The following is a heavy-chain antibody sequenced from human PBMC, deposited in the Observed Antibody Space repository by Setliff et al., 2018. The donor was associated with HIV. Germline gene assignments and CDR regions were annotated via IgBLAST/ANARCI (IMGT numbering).Heavy chain of an antibody. V-gene: IGHV4-4*09. CDR3: ARRIDDSGSFPDKNWFDT. CDR2: IFSSGST. J-gene: IGHJ5*02. CDR1: GDSISSYS. D-gene: IGHD3-10*01. Sequence: SETLSLTCTVSGDSISSYSWNWIRQSPGGGLEWIGFIFSSGSTKYNPSLQSRVTMSIDTSRNQFSLRLTSVTAADTAVYYCARRIDDSGSFPDKNWFDTWGQGSLVTVS.